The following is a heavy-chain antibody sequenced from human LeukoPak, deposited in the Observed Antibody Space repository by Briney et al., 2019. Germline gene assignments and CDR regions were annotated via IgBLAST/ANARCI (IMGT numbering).Heavy chain of an antibody. J-gene: IGHJ4*02. D-gene: IGHD4-17*01. Sequence: KTSETLSLTCFVTGGSISYYYWSLIRQPAGKGLEWIGRLYTSGSTDYNPSLKSRVTMSVDTSKNQFSLKLRSVTAADTAVYYCARGTVTTLFDYWGQGTLVTVSS. CDR3: ARGTVTTLFDY. V-gene: IGHV4-4*07. CDR2: LYTSGST. CDR1: GGSISYYY.